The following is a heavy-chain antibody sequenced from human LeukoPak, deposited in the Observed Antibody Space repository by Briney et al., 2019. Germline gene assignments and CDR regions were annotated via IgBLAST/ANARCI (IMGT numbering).Heavy chain of an antibody. J-gene: IGHJ4*02. V-gene: IGHV3-23*01. CDR3: AKGRVPTYTAPEY. D-gene: IGHD2-2*01. CDR2: ISDTGGST. CDR1: AFNFGSSG. Sequence: GGSLRLSCAGSAFNFGSSGMIWVRQAPGKGLEWVSSISDTGGSTFYADSVKGRFTISRDNSKNTLYLQMNSLRAEDTAVYYCAKGRVPTYTAPEYWGQGTLVTVSS.